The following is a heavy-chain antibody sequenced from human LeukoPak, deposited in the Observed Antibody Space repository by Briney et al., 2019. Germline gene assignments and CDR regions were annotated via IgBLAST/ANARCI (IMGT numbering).Heavy chain of an antibody. J-gene: IGHJ4*02. V-gene: IGHV3-23*01. D-gene: IGHD3-3*01. CDR3: AKVQSDYYTWDYFDY. CDR2: IGGSGGGT. CDR1: GFTVSNCA. Sequence: PGGSLRLSCAASGFTVSNCALSWVRQAPGKGLEWVSTIGGSGGGTYYADSVKGRFTISRDTSKNTLYLQMNSLRAEDTAVYYCAKVQSDYYTWDYFDYWGQGTLVTVSS.